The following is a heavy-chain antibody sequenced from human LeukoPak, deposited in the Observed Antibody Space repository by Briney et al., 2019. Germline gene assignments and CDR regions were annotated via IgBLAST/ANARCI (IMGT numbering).Heavy chain of an antibody. CDR2: IKPDGSSM. V-gene: IGHV3-74*01. CDR3: ATPPGVVVVVAATNWFDP. J-gene: IGHJ5*02. D-gene: IGHD2-15*01. CDR1: GFTFSSYW. Sequence: GGSLRLSCAASGFTFSSYWMNWVRQAPGKGLVWVSRIKPDGSSMSYADSVQGRFTISRDNAKNTLYLQMNSLRAEDTAVYYCATPPGVVVVVAATNWFDPWGQGTLVTVSS.